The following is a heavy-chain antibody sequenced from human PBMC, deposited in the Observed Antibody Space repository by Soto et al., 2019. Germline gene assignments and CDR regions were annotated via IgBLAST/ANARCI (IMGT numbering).Heavy chain of an antibody. D-gene: IGHD4-17*01. CDR3: ARLYGDYLYYYYYGMDV. CDR1: RYSFASYW. CDR2: IYPGDSDT. Sequence: GESLKISGRGSRYSFASYWIGWVRQMPGKGLEWMGIIYPGDSDTRYSPSFQGQVTISADKSISTAYLQWSSVKASDTDMYYCARLYGDYLYYYYYGMDVWGQGTTVTVSS. J-gene: IGHJ6*02. V-gene: IGHV5-51*01.